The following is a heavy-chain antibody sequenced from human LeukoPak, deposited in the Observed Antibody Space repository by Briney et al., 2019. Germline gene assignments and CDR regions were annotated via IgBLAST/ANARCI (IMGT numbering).Heavy chain of an antibody. Sequence: SETLSLTCAIYSESFSGYCWSWIRQPPGKGLEWIGEINYSGSTNYNPSLKSRVTISVDTSKNQFSLKLSSVTAADTAVYYCARCRGGYPDWGQGTMVTVSS. CDR1: SESFSGYC. D-gene: IGHD5-12*01. J-gene: IGHJ3*01. V-gene: IGHV4-34*01. CDR3: ARCRGGYPD. CDR2: INYSGST.